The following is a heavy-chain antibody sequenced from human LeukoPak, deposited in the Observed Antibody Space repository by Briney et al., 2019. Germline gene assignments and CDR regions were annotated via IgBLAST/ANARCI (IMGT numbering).Heavy chain of an antibody. CDR1: GYTFTSYA. J-gene: IGHJ5*02. CDR3: AREHYDILTGRLDP. D-gene: IGHD3-9*01. V-gene: IGHV1-3*03. Sequence: ASVKVSCKASGYTFTSYAMHWVRQAPGQRLEWMGWINAGNGNTKYSQEFQGRVTITRDTSASTAYMELSSLRSEDMAVYYCAREHYDILTGRLDPWGQGTLVTVSS. CDR2: INAGNGNT.